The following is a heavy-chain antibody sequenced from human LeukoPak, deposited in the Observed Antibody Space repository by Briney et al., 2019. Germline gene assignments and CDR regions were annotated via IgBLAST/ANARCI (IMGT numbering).Heavy chain of an antibody. Sequence: PGGSLRLSCAASGFTVSSNYMSWVRQAPGKGLEWVSVIYSGGSTYYADSVKGRFTISRDNSKNTLYLQMNSLRAEDTAVYYCARERYSGYDQYYFDYWGQGTLVTVSS. D-gene: IGHD5-12*01. J-gene: IGHJ4*02. V-gene: IGHV3-53*01. CDR2: IYSGGST. CDR3: ARERYSGYDQYYFDY. CDR1: GFTVSSNY.